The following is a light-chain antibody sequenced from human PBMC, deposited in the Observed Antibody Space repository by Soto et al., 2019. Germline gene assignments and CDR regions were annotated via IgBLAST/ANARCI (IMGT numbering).Light chain of an antibody. CDR3: AVWDDSLSGWV. Sequence: QSVLTQPPSTPGTPGQRLTISCSGSSSNIGSNYVYWYQQLPGTAPKLLIYRNDQRPSGVPARYSGSKSDTSASLAISGLRSGDEAEYYCAVWDDSLSGWVFGGGTKLTVL. CDR1: SSNIGSNY. CDR2: RND. J-gene: IGLJ3*02. V-gene: IGLV1-47*01.